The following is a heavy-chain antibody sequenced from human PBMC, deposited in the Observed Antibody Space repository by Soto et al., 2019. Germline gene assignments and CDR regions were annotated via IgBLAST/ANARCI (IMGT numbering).Heavy chain of an antibody. CDR1: GDSLTDLS. Sequence: ASVKLCCKVGGDSLTDLSMHWVLQAPKKGREWMGGFDPEDGETIYAQKFQGRVTMTEDTSTDTAYMELSSLRSEDTAVYYCATDFLDIVVVPAADDAFDIWGQGPMLTVSS. V-gene: IGHV1-24*01. J-gene: IGHJ3*02. CDR2: FDPEDGET. CDR3: ATDFLDIVVVPAADDAFDI. D-gene: IGHD2-2*01.